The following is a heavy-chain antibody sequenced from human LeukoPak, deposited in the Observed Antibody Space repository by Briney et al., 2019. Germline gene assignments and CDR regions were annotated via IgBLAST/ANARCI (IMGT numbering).Heavy chain of an antibody. CDR2: TGGSGTIT. D-gene: IGHD1-26*01. J-gene: IGHJ4*02. Sequence: GGSLRLSCVASGFTFSTYAMRWVRQAPGKGLEWVSATGGSGTITYYADSVKGRFAISRDNSKNTLYLQMHSLRAEDTAVYYCAKSSGSNYRSFDYWGQGTLVTVSS. V-gene: IGHV3-23*01. CDR1: GFTFSTYA. CDR3: AKSSGSNYRSFDY.